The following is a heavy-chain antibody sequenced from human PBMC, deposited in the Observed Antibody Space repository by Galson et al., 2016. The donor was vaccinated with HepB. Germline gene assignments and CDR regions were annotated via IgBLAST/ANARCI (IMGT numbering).Heavy chain of an antibody. D-gene: IGHD3-10*01. Sequence: TLSLTCTVSGDSISSGGYYWSWIRQHPGKGLEWIGYIYYSGSTYYNPSLKSRVTISIDTSKNQFSLKLSSVTAADTAVYYCAGAPMVRGVKGFDPWGQGTLVIVSS. CDR3: AGAPMVRGVKGFDP. J-gene: IGHJ5*02. CDR2: IYYSGST. CDR1: GDSISSGGYY. V-gene: IGHV4-31*03.